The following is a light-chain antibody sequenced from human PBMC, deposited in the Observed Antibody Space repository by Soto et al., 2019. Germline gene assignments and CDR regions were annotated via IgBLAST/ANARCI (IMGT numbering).Light chain of an antibody. CDR2: DAS. J-gene: IGKJ4*01. Sequence: DIQMTQSPPALSASVGDRVTITCRASQNIDTYLNWYQQRQGKAPELLIHDASSLQSGVPSRFSGSGSGADFTLTLNRLQSEDFEVYYCQRYNNWPLTFGGGTKVDI. V-gene: IGKV1-39*01. CDR1: QNIDTY. CDR3: QRYNNWPLT.